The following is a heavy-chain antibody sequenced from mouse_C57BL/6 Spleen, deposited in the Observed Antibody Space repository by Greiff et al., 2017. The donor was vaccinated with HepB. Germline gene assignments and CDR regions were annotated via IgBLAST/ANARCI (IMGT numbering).Heavy chain of an antibody. D-gene: IGHD4-1*01. Sequence: LVESGAELVRPGASVTLSCKASGYTFTDYEMHWVKQTPVHGLEWIGAIDPETGGTAYNQKFKGKAILTADKSSSTAYMELRSLTSEDSAVYYWTGTGTRAYWGQGTLVTVSA. J-gene: IGHJ3*01. V-gene: IGHV1-15*01. CDR2: IDPETGGT. CDR1: GYTFTDYE. CDR3: TGTGTRAY.